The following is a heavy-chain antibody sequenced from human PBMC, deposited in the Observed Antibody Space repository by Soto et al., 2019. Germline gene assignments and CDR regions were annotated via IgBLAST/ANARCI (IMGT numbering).Heavy chain of an antibody. Sequence: QVQLVQSGAEVKKPGSSVKVSCKASGGIFSTYAISWLRQAPGQGLEWMGGIIPLFGTPNYAQRFQGRVTINADESTSTAYMELSRLRSEDTAVYYCARDRDDYCSGNYYNRIDFWGQGTLVTVSS. D-gene: IGHD3-10*01. CDR3: ARDRDDYCSGNYYNRIDF. V-gene: IGHV1-69*01. J-gene: IGHJ4*02. CDR2: IIPLFGTP. CDR1: GGIFSTYA.